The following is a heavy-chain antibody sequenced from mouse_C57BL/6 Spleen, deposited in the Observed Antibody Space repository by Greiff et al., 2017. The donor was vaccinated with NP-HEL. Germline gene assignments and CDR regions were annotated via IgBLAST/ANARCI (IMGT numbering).Heavy chain of an antibody. V-gene: IGHV1-69*01. CDR3: ARVEDYDYDEAWFAY. J-gene: IGHJ3*01. D-gene: IGHD2-4*01. CDR1: GYTFTSYW. CDR2: IDPSDSYT. Sequence: VQLQQPGAELVMPGASVKLSCKASGYTFTSYWMHWVKQRPGQGLEWIGEIDPSDSYTNYNQKFKGKSTLTVDKSSSTAYMQLSSLTSEDSAVYYCARVEDYDYDEAWFAYWGQGTLVTVSA.